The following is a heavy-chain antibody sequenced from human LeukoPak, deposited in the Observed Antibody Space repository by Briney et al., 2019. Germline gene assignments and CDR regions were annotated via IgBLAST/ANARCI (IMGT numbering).Heavy chain of an antibody. J-gene: IGHJ4*02. V-gene: IGHV3-74*01. CDR2: INTDGSST. CDR3: ARSMAVAGFDY. CDR1: GFTFSSYW. D-gene: IGHD6-19*01. Sequence: GGSLRLSCAASGFTFSSYWMHWVRQAPGKGLVWVSRINTDGSSTSYADSVKGRFTISRDNSKNTLYLQMNSLRAEDTAVYYCARSMAVAGFDYWGQGTLVTVSS.